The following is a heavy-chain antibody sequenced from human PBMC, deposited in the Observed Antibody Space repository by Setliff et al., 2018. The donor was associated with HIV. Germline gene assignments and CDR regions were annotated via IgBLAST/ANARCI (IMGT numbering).Heavy chain of an antibody. J-gene: IGHJ6*03. V-gene: IGHV4-59*08. D-gene: IGHD4-17*01. CDR1: GDSLSNYY. Sequence: SETLSLTCAVSGDSLSNYYWSWIRQPPGKGLEWIGYIYYSGSTNYNPSLKSRVTISVDTSKNQFSLKLSSVTAADTAVYYCANSRYGVYPYYYYYMDVWGKGTTVTVSS. CDR3: ANSRYGVYPYYYYYMDV. CDR2: IYYSGST.